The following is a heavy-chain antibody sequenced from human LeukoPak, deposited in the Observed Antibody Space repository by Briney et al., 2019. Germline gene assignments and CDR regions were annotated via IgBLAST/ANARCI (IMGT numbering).Heavy chain of an antibody. Sequence: PGGSLRLSCAASGFTFSHYGMHWVRQAPGKGLEWVAFIRYDGSNKYYADSVKGRFTISRDNSKNTLYLQMNSLRAEDTAVYYCAKAQGWELPYYFDYWGQGTLVTVSS. CDR3: AKAQGWELPYYFDY. CDR2: IRYDGSNK. V-gene: IGHV3-30*02. D-gene: IGHD1-26*01. J-gene: IGHJ4*02. CDR1: GFTFSHYG.